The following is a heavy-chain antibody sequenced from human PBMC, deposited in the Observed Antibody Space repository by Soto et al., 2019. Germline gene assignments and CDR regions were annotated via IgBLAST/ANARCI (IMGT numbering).Heavy chain of an antibody. CDR2: IYYTGST. V-gene: IGHV4-59*01. Sequence: SETLSLTCTVSGDSIDNYYWSWIRQPPGKRLEWIGYIYYTGSTTYNPSLESRVTMSVDTSKNQFSLKLSSVNAADTAVYYCAKYRRTEAEGFTLDYWGRGTLVTVSS. D-gene: IGHD6-13*01. CDR3: AKYRRTEAEGFTLDY. J-gene: IGHJ4*02. CDR1: GDSIDNYY.